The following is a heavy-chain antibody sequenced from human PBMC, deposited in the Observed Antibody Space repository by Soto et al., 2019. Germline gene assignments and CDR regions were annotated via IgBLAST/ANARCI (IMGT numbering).Heavy chain of an antibody. J-gene: IGHJ6*02. CDR2: ISSNGGST. V-gene: IGHV3-64D*06. Sequence: GGSLRLSCSASGVTFSSYAMHWVRQAPGKGLEYVSAISSNGGSTYYADSVKGRFTISRDNSKNTLYLQMSSLRAEDTAVYYCVKDLWYSSSWYYYYYGMDVWGQGTTVTVSS. CDR1: GVTFSSYA. CDR3: VKDLWYSSSWYYYYYGMDV. D-gene: IGHD6-13*01.